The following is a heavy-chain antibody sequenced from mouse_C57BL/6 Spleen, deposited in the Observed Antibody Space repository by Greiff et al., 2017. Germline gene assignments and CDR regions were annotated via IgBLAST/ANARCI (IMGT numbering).Heavy chain of an antibody. CDR1: GLTFSDYG. CDR3: ARWDTTGYYAMDY. V-gene: IGHV5-17*01. Sequence: EVHLVESGGGLVKPGGSLKLSCAASGLTFSDYGMHWVRQAPEKGLEWVAYISSGSSTIYYADTVKGRFTISRDNAKNTLFLQMTSLRSEDTAMYYCARWDTTGYYAMDYWGQGTSVTVSS. J-gene: IGHJ4*01. D-gene: IGHD1-1*01. CDR2: ISSGSSTI.